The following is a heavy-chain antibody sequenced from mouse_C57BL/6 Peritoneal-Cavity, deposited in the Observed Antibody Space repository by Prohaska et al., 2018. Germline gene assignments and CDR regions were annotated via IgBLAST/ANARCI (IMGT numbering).Heavy chain of an antibody. V-gene: IGHV5-4*01. CDR2: ISDVGSYT. J-gene: IGHJ1*03. CDR1: GFTFSSYA. Sequence: EVQLVESGGGLVKPGGSLKLSCAASGFTFSSYAMSWVRQTPEKRLEWVATISDVGSYTYYPDNVKGRFTISRDNAKNNLYLQMSHLKSEDTAMYYCARETTVVAWYFDVWGTGTTVTVSS. D-gene: IGHD1-1*01. CDR3: ARETTVVAWYFDV.